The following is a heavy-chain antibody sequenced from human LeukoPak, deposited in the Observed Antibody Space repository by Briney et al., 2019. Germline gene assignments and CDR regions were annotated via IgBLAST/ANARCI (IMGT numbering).Heavy chain of an antibody. D-gene: IGHD3-10*01. CDR1: GFTFSSYA. CDR2: ISGSGGST. J-gene: IGHJ4*02. V-gene: IGHV3-23*01. CDR3: AKDTHPNTYYYGSGSYPS. Sequence: GGSLRLSCAASGFTFSSYAMSWVRQAPGKGLEWVSAISGSGGSTYYADSVKGRLTISRDNSKNTLYLQMNSLRAEDTAVYYCAKDTHPNTYYYGSGSYPSWGQGTLVTVSS.